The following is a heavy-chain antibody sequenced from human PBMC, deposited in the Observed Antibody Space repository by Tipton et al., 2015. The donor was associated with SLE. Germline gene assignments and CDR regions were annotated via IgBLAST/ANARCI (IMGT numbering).Heavy chain of an antibody. CDR1: GGSFSGYY. Sequence: LRFSCAVYGGSFSGYYWSWIRQPPGKGLEWIGEINHGGSTNYNPSLKTRVTMSVDTSKKQFSLKLGSVTAADTAVYYCARGKGNSSGWGHYYFYGMDVWGQGTTVTVSS. J-gene: IGHJ6*02. V-gene: IGHV4-34*01. CDR3: ARGKGNSSGWGHYYFYGMDV. D-gene: IGHD6-19*01. CDR2: INHGGST.